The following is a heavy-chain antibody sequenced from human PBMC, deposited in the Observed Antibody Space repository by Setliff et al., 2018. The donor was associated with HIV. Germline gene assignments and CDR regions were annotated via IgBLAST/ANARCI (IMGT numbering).Heavy chain of an antibody. CDR1: GFTFSSYS. V-gene: IGHV3-21*04. J-gene: IGHJ5*02. CDR3: ATNRVGSYVNWFDP. Sequence: GGSLRLSCAASGFTFSSYSMNWVRQAPGKGLEWVSSISSSSTYIFYADSVKGRFTISRDNAKNSMYLQMNSLRAEDTALYYCATNRVGSYVNWFDPWGQGTLVTVSS. CDR2: ISSSSTYI. D-gene: IGHD1-26*01.